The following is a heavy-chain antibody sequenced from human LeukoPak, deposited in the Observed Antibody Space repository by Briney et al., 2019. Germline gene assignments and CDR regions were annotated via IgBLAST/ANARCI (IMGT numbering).Heavy chain of an antibody. CDR2: ISWNSVRR. Sequence: AGGSLRLSCAASGFTFDDYATHWVRQAPGKGLEWVSGISWNSVRRDYADSVKGRFTISRDNAKNSLYLQMNSLRAEDTAVYYCARDLLYGSGRRFDYWGQGTLVTVSS. CDR3: ARDLLYGSGRRFDY. D-gene: IGHD3-10*01. V-gene: IGHV3-9*01. J-gene: IGHJ4*02. CDR1: GFTFDDYA.